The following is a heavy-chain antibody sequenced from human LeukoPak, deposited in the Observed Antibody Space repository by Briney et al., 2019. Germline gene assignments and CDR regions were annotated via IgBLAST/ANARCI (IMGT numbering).Heavy chain of an antibody. Sequence: PSETLSLTCTVSGGSVSSYYWSWLRQPPGKGLEWIGYISDSGSTNYNPSLRSRVTISVDTSKNQFSLRLSSLTAADTAVYYCARGVSTVRSGFDYWGQGTLVTVSS. J-gene: IGHJ4*02. CDR1: GGSVSSYY. CDR3: ARGVSTVRSGFDY. D-gene: IGHD3-22*01. V-gene: IGHV4-59*02. CDR2: ISDSGST.